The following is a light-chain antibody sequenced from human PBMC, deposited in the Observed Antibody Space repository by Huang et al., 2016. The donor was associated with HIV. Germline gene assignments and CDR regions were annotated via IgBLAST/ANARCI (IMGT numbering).Light chain of an antibody. V-gene: IGKV3-15*01. CDR1: ESVGSS. Sequence: EIVMTQSPATLSVSPGERVILSCRASESVGSSLAWYQQKPGQAPRLLIYGASTRASGVPPRFSGSGSGTEFTLSISGLQSADFAVYYCQQYVKWPPLLTFGGGTKVEIK. CDR2: GAS. J-gene: IGKJ4*01. CDR3: QQYVKWPPLLT.